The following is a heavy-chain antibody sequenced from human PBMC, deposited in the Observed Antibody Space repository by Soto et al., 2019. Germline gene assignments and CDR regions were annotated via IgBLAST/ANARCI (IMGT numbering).Heavy chain of an antibody. D-gene: IGHD3-10*02. CDR3: ASAYVRRQLGSSKY. Sequence: QVQLVQSGAEVKKPGASGKVSCKASGYSFTGYFMHWVRQVPGQGLEWMGWTNPKSGVTKYPQKFQGRVTMTRDTSISTAYRELTSLRSDDTAVYYCASAYVRRQLGSSKYWGQGTLVTVSA. J-gene: IGHJ4*02. CDR2: TNPKSGVT. CDR1: GYSFTGYF. V-gene: IGHV1-2*02.